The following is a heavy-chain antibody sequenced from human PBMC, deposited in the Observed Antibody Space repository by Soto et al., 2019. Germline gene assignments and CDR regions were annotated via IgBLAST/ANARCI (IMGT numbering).Heavy chain of an antibody. CDR2: IIPIFGTA. D-gene: IGHD1-20*01. CDR1: GGTFSSYA. CDR3: SCNLNDGAGYYYCGIDV. J-gene: IGHJ6*02. V-gene: IGHV1-69*01. Sequence: QVQLVQSGAEVKKPGPSVYVSCKASGGTFSSYAFSWVRQAHGQGLEWMGGIIPIFGTANYAQHFQGRVTITASESTSTAYMDLSSLRSELTAVYYSSCNLNDGAGYYYCGIDVWGQGTSVTVSS.